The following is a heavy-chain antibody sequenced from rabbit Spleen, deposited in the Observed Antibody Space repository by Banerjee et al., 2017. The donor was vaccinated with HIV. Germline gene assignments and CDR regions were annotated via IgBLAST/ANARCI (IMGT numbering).Heavy chain of an antibody. J-gene: IGHJ6*01. V-gene: IGHV1S43*01. D-gene: IGHD1-1*01. CDR1: GFSSSSSYY. CDR3: VREDVGGSVSL. CDR2: IEPIFGNT. Sequence: QQQLEESGGGLVQPEGSLTLTCTASGFSSSSSYYMCWVRQAPGKGLEWIGYIEPIFGNTYYANWVNGRFTISSHNAQNTLYLQLSSLTAADTATYFCVREDVGGSVSLWGPGTLVTVS.